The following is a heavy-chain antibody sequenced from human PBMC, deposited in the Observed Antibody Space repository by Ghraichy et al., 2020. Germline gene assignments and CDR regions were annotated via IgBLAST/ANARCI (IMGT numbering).Heavy chain of an antibody. J-gene: IGHJ6*02. Sequence: SETLSLTCNVSSDSITSYYRSWVRQPPGKGLEWIGYIYYSGTTNYNPSLKSRVTRSLDTSKNQFSLKLSSVTSADTAVYYCARAPYSSSPDYYGMDVWGQGTTVYVSS. CDR3: ARAPYSSSPDYYGMDV. CDR1: SDSITSYY. D-gene: IGHD6-13*01. V-gene: IGHV4-59*01. CDR2: IYYSGTT.